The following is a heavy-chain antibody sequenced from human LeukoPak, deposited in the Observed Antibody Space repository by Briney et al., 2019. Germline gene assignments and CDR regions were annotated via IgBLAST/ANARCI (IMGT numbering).Heavy chain of an antibody. V-gene: IGHV1-18*01. Sequence: GASVKVSCKASGYTFTSYDINWVRQAPGQGLEWMGWISAYNGNTNYAQKLQGRVTMTTDTSTSTAYMELRSLRSDDTAVYYCARDRNRLVLRDYYMDVWGKGTTVTVSS. CDR2: ISAYNGNT. J-gene: IGHJ6*03. D-gene: IGHD1-14*01. CDR1: GYTFTSYD. CDR3: ARDRNRLVLRDYYMDV.